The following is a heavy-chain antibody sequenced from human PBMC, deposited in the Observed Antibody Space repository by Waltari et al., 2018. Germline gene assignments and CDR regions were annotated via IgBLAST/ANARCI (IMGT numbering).Heavy chain of an antibody. Sequence: EVQLVESGGGLVQPGGSLRLSCAASGFTVSSNYMSWVRQAPGKGLEWVSVIYSGGSKYYADSVKGRFTISRDNSKNTLYLQMNSLRAEDTAVYYCARDRRIAAAGFSYYYGMDVWGQGTTVTVSS. CDR3: ARDRRIAAAGFSYYYGMDV. V-gene: IGHV3-66*01. D-gene: IGHD6-13*01. CDR1: GFTVSSNY. CDR2: IYSGGSK. J-gene: IGHJ6*02.